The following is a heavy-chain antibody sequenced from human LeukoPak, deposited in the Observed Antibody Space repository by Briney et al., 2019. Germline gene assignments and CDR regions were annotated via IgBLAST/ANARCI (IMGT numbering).Heavy chain of an antibody. CDR2: IYYSGST. CDR1: GGSISSSVYY. D-gene: IGHD2-21*02. V-gene: IGHV4-39*07. J-gene: IGHJ4*02. CDR3: ARVIGYGGDCYEIHFDY. Sequence: KPSETLSLTCTVSGGSISSSVYYWGWIRQPPGKGLEWIGNIYYSGSTYYNPSLKSRVTISVDTSKNQFSLKLSSVTAADTAVYYCARVIGYGGDCYEIHFDYWGQGTLVTVSS.